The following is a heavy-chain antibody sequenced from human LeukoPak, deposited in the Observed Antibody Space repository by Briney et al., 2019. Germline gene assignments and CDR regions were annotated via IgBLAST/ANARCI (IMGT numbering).Heavy chain of an antibody. CDR1: GFTFDDYG. V-gene: IGHV3-20*04. CDR3: ARSHVVVVTAANDY. CDR2: INWNGGST. Sequence: PGGSLRLSCAASGFTFDDYGMSWVRHAPGKGLEWVSGINWNGGSTGYADSVKGRFTISRDNAKNSLYLQMNSLRAEDTALYYCARSHVVVVTAANDYWGQGTLVTVSS. J-gene: IGHJ4*02. D-gene: IGHD2-21*02.